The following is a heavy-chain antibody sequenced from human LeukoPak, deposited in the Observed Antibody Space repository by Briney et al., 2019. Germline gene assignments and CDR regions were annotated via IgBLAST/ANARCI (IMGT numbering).Heavy chain of an antibody. Sequence: PGGSLRLSCAASGFTFSSYTMNWGRQAPGKGREWVSSISTSSSYIYYADSVKGRFTISRDNAKKSLYLQMNSLRAEDTAVYYCARDGDTVLARGYYYYMDVWGKGTTVTVSS. V-gene: IGHV3-21*01. CDR2: ISTSSSYI. J-gene: IGHJ6*03. D-gene: IGHD4-17*01. CDR3: ARDGDTVLARGYYYYMDV. CDR1: GFTFSSYT.